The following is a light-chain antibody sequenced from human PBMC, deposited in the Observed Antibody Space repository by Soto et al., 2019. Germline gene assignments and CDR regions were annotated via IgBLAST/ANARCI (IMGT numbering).Light chain of an antibody. CDR3: AAGDDSLSGPL. J-gene: IGLJ2*01. CDR1: SSNIGSNY. V-gene: IGLV1-47*01. CDR2: RNN. Sequence: QSVLTQPPSASGTPGQRVTISCSGSSSNIGSNYVYWYQQLPGTAPKLLIYRNNQRPSGVPDRFSGSKSGTSASLAISGLRSEDEADYYCAAGDDSLSGPLFGGGTKLTVL.